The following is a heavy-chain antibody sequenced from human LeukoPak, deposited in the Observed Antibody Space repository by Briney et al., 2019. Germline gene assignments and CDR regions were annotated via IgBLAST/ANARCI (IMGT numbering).Heavy chain of an antibody. CDR2: IYSGGTT. D-gene: IGHD3-16*02. CDR3: AGDGDDSVWGSSRYCDS. CDR1: GFTVSRSY. V-gene: IGHV3-53*05. Sequence: GGSLRLSCAASGFTVSRSYMSWVRQAPGKGLEWVSVIYSGGTTYYADSVKGRFTISRDNSKNSLYLQMNSLRAEDTAVYLCAGDGDDSVWGSSRYCDSWGQGTLVTVSS. J-gene: IGHJ4*02.